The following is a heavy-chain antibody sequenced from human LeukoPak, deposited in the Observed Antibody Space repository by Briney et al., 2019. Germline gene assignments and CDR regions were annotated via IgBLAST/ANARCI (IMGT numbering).Heavy chain of an antibody. CDR3: ARKDFCSGSFSS. V-gene: IGHV3-11*04. J-gene: IGHJ5*02. D-gene: IGHD2-15*01. CDR2: IGLSGSPL. CDR1: GFPFRRFY. Sequence: GVSLRLSCAVSGFPFRRFYMSWIRQAPRKGLEWISYIGLSGSPLDYADSVKGRFTISRDNAKNSLYLDMNSLRAEDTAVYYCARKDFCSGSFSSWGQGTLVTVSS.